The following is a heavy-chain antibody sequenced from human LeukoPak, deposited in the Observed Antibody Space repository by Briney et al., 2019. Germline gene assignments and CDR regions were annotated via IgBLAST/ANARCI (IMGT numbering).Heavy chain of an antibody. CDR3: ARDTVPKAFDI. Sequence: ASVKVSCKASGYTFTSYDINWVRQATGQGLEWMGWMNPNSGNTGYAQKFQGRVTITRNTSISTAYMELSSLRSEDTAVYYCARDTVPKAFDIWGQGTMVTVSS. CDR1: GYTFTSYD. J-gene: IGHJ3*02. V-gene: IGHV1-8*03. D-gene: IGHD2-2*01. CDR2: MNPNSGNT.